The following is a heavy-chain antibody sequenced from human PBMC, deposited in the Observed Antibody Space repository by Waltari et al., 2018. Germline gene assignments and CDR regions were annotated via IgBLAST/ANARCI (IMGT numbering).Heavy chain of an antibody. CDR3: ASNPEYCGGDCYWRFDY. CDR2: VDPEDGET. Sequence: VQLVQSGSELKKPGASVKVSCKASGYTFTDYYMHWVQQAPGKGLEWMGRVDPEDGETIYAEKFQGRVTITADTSTDTAYMELSSLRSEDTAMYYCASNPEYCGGDCYWRFDYWGQGTLVTVSS. D-gene: IGHD2-21*01. J-gene: IGHJ4*02. V-gene: IGHV1-69-2*01. CDR1: GYTFTDYY.